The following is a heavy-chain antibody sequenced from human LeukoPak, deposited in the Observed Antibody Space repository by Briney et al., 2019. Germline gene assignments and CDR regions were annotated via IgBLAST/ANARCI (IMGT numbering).Heavy chain of an antibody. CDR1: GGCISSYY. J-gene: IGHJ4*02. V-gene: IGHV4-59*12. Sequence: SETLSLTCTVSGGCISSYYWSWTRQPPGKGLEWIGCIYYSGSTNYNPSLKSRVTISVETSKNQFSLKLSPVTAADTAVYYCARDGRFPPEVLPRYFDSWGQGTLVTVSS. CDR3: ARDGRFPPEVLPRYFDS. CDR2: IYYSGST. D-gene: IGHD1-14*01.